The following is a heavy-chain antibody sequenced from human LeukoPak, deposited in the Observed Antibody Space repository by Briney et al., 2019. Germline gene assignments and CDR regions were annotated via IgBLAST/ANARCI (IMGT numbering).Heavy chain of an antibody. CDR2: IDPSDSYT. Sequence: GESLKISCKGSGYRFTSYWIGWVRQMPGKGLEWMGRIDPSDSYTNYSPSFQGHVTISADKSISTAYLQWSSLKASDTAMYYCARLGRELYQPPYYWGQGTLVTVSS. D-gene: IGHD2-8*01. CDR1: GYRFTSYW. CDR3: ARLGRELYQPPYY. V-gene: IGHV5-10-1*01. J-gene: IGHJ4*02.